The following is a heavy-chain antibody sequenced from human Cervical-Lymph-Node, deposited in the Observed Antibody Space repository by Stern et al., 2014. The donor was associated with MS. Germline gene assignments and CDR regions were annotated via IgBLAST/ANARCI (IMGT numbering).Heavy chain of an antibody. CDR3: ARVNDFGIVVVPADNQYYGMDV. D-gene: IGHD2-2*01. CDR2: ISAYNGNT. V-gene: IGHV1-18*01. J-gene: IGHJ6*02. Sequence: QVQLVQSGAEVKKPGASVKVSCKASGYTFTSYGISWVRQAPGQGLEWMGWISAYNGNTNYAQKLQGRVTMTTDTSTSTAYMELRSLRSDDTAVYYCARVNDFGIVVVPADNQYYGMDVWGQGTTVTVSS. CDR1: GYTFTSYG.